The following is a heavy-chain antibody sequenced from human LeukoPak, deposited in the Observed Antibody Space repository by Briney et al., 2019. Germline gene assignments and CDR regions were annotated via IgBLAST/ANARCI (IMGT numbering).Heavy chain of an antibody. Sequence: GGSLRLSCAASGFIFSNYAMHWVRQPPGKGLEWVAFIRYDGSNKFYADSTKGRFTISRDDSKNTLFLQMNSLRAEDTAVYYCAKDVTIFGVVIIGAAFDYWGQGTLVTVSS. CDR3: AKDVTIFGVVIIGAAFDY. D-gene: IGHD3-3*01. CDR2: IRYDGSNK. V-gene: IGHV3-30*02. J-gene: IGHJ4*02. CDR1: GFIFSNYA.